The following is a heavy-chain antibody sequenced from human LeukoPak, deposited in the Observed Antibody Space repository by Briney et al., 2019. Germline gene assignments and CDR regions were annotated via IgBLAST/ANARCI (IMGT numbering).Heavy chain of an antibody. CDR3: TTITMIREHEDY. V-gene: IGHV3-15*01. J-gene: IGHJ4*02. CDR1: GFTLSKAG. CDR2: IKGKTDGRTT. D-gene: IGHD3-10*01. Sequence: GGSLRLSCAASGFTLSKAGMSWVRQAPGKGLEWVGCIKGKTDGRTTDYAAPVKGRFTISRDDSRSTLSLQMNSLKTEDTAAYYCTTITMIREHEDYWGQGALVTVSS.